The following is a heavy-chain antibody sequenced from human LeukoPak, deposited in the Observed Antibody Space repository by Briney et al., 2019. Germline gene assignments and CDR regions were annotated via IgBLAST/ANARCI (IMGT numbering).Heavy chain of an antibody. V-gene: IGHV4-61*02. J-gene: IGHJ4*02. Sequence: KTSETLSLTCTVSGGSISSGSYYWSWIRQPAGKGLEWIGRIYTSGSTNYNPSLKSRVTISVDTSKNQFSLKLSSVTAADTAVYYCARRSWRGGDFSLDYWGQGTLVTVSS. CDR1: GGSISSGSYY. CDR2: IYTSGST. CDR3: ARRSWRGGDFSLDY. D-gene: IGHD2-21*02.